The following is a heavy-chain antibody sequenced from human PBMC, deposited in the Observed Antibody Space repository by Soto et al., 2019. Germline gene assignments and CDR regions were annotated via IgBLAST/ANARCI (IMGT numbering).Heavy chain of an antibody. CDR3: AAYYYDTSGYYFAY. CDR1: GGTFSSYA. V-gene: IGHV1-69*13. CDR2: IIPIFGTA. Sequence: SVKVSCKASGGTFSSYAITWVRQAPGQGLEWMGGIIPIFGTANYAQKFQGRVSITADESTSTAYMELSSLRSEDTAVYYCAAYYYDTSGYYFAYWGQGTLVTVSS. D-gene: IGHD3-22*01. J-gene: IGHJ4*02.